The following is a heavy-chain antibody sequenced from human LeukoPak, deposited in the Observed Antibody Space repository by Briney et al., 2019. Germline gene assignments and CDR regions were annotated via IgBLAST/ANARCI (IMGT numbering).Heavy chain of an antibody. CDR2: INPGNGDT. Sequence: ASVKVSCKGSGYTFTNYAVHWVRQAPGQRLEWLGWINPGNGDTKYSQNFQGRVTVTSDTSAATAYVELNSLTSEDTAVYYCARERWHCRVNCYSVYYYALDVWGQGTTVTVSS. CDR3: ARERWHCRVNCYSVYYYALDV. J-gene: IGHJ6*02. CDR1: GYTFTNYA. V-gene: IGHV1-3*01. D-gene: IGHD2-15*01.